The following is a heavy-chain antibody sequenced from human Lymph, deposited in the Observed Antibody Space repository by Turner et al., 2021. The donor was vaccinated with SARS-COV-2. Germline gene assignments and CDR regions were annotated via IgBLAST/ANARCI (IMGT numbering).Heavy chain of an antibody. CDR1: GFTFSSNA. J-gene: IGHJ4*02. D-gene: IGHD5-18*01. Sequence: DVQLLESERGLVQSGGSLKLYCVASGFTFSSNAMHWVRQAPGKGSECVSAISGSGGSTYYANSLKCRFTISRDNSKNTLYLQMNSLRAEDTAVYYCAKEGDTAMVNFDYWGQGTLVTVSS. V-gene: IGHV3-23*01. CDR3: AKEGDTAMVNFDY. CDR2: ISGSGGST.